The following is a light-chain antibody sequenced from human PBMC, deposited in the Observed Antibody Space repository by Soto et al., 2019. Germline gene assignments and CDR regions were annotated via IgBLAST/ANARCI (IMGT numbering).Light chain of an antibody. CDR2: GAS. J-gene: IGKJ4*01. Sequence: EIVVTQSPGTLSLSPGERATLSCRASQSVSSSYLAWYQQKPGQAPRLLIYGASSRATGIPDRFSGSGSGTDFTLTISRLEPEDFAVYYCQQYGSSSLTLGGGTKVEIK. CDR1: QSVSSSY. CDR3: QQYGSSSLT. V-gene: IGKV3-20*01.